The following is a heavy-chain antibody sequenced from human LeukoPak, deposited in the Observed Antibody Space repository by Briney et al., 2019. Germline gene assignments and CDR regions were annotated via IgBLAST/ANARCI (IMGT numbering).Heavy chain of an antibody. Sequence: PGGSLRLSCAASGFTFSSYSMNWVRQAPGKGLEWVSYISSSSSTIYYADSVKGRFTISRDNAKNSLYLQMNSLRAEDTAVYYCARDPGPYYYDSSGYYYFDYWGQGTLVTVSS. CDR3: ARDPGPYYYDSSGYYYFDY. CDR2: ISSSSSTI. D-gene: IGHD3-22*01. J-gene: IGHJ4*02. V-gene: IGHV3-48*01. CDR1: GFTFSSYS.